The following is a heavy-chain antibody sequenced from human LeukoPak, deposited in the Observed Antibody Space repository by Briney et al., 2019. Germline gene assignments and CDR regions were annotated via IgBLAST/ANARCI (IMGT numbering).Heavy chain of an antibody. J-gene: IGHJ4*02. CDR3: AKDTYYDILTGYGPADY. V-gene: IGHV3-30*18. CDR2: ISYDGSNK. D-gene: IGHD3-9*01. Sequence: PGGSLRLSCAASGFTFSSYGMHWVRPAPGKGLEWVAVISYDGSNKYYADSVKGRFTISRDNSKNTLYLQMNSLRAEDTAVYYCAKDTYYDILTGYGPADYWGQGTLVTVSS. CDR1: GFTFSSYG.